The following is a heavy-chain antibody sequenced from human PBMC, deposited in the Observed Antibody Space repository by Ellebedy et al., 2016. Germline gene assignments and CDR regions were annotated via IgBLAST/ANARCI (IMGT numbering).Heavy chain of an antibody. D-gene: IGHD2-8*01. V-gene: IGHV3-23*01. Sequence: AGSLRLSXAASGFAFNMCAMNWVRQAPGKGLEWVSGISATGGSKSYADSVKGRFSGSRDNSKKTLYLEMNSLRDDDTAVYYCVKAAGSLTVLPMDHWGQGTVVTVSS. CDR2: ISATGGSK. CDR1: GFAFNMCA. J-gene: IGHJ1*01. CDR3: VKAAGSLTVLPMDH.